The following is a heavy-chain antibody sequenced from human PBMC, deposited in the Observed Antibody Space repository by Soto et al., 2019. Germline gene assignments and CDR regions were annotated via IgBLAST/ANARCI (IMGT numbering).Heavy chain of an antibody. CDR1: GGTFSSYA. CDR2: IIPIFGTA. D-gene: IGHD5-18*01. V-gene: IGHV1-69*13. J-gene: IGHJ4*02. CDR3: ARERERWIQFFYFDY. Sequence: GASVKVSCKASGGTFSSYAISWVRQAPGQGLEWMGGIIPIFGTANYAQKFQGRVTITADESTSTAYMELSSLRSEDTAVYYCARERERWIQFFYFDYWGQGTLVTVSS.